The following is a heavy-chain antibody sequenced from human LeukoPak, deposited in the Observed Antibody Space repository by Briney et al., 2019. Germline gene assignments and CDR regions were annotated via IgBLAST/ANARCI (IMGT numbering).Heavy chain of an antibody. CDR3: AREEVKSFDN. V-gene: IGHV3-73*01. J-gene: IGHJ4*02. Sequence: GGSLRLSCAASGFTFSGSSIHWVRQASGQGLEWVGRIRSKTNTYATAYAASVKGRFIISRDDSKNTAYLQMNGLKTEDTAVYYCAREEVKSFDNWGQGTLVTVSS. CDR2: IRSKTNTYAT. CDR1: GFTFSGSS.